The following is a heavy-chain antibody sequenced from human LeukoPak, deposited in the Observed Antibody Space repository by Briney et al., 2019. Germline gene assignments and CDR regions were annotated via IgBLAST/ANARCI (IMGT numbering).Heavy chain of an antibody. CDR1: GGSISSSSYY. D-gene: IGHD3-10*01. CDR3: ARVPYYAFDI. CDR2: IYYSGST. Sequence: SETLSLTCTVSGGSISSSSYYWGWIRQPPGKGLEWIGYIYYSGSTNYNPSLKSRVTISVDTSKNQFSLKLTSVTAADTAVYYCARVPYYAFDIWGQGTMVTVSS. V-gene: IGHV4-61*05. J-gene: IGHJ3*02.